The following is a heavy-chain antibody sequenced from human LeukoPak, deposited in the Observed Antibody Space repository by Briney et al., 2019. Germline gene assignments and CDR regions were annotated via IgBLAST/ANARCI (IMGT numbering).Heavy chain of an antibody. J-gene: IGHJ6*02. V-gene: IGHV3-21*01. CDR1: GFTFSSYS. Sequence: KAGGSLRLSCAASGFTFSSYSMNWVRQAPGKGLEWVSSISSSSSYIYYADSVKGRFTISRDNAKNSLYLQMNSLRAEDTAVYYCARESPIGYCSSTSCYKGHYYYGMDVWGQGTTVTVSS. CDR3: ARESPIGYCSSTSCYKGHYYYGMDV. D-gene: IGHD2-2*02. CDR2: ISSSSSYI.